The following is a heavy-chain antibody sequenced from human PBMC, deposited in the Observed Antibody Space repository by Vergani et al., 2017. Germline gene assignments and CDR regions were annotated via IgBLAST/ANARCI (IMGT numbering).Heavy chain of an antibody. D-gene: IGHD3-10*01. Sequence: EVQLLESGGNLVQPGGSLRLSCAASGFAFTNFAMTWVRQAPGEGLEWVSVIYSGGSTYYAESVKGRITISRDSSNNTVHLQMNSLRTEDTGIYYCTRRVRGPSDNWGQGTLVTVSS. CDR3: TRRVRGPSDN. V-gene: IGHV3-66*02. J-gene: IGHJ4*02. CDR2: IYSGGST. CDR1: GFAFTNFA.